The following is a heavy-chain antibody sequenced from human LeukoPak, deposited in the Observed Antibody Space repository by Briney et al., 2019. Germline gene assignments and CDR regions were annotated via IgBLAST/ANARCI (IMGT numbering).Heavy chain of an antibody. D-gene: IGHD2-15*01. CDR3: ARHPCSRGSCPNPFDP. Sequence: PSEALSLTCTVSGGSISSYYWSWIRQPLRKRLEWIGYIYSSGSTSYNPSLKSRVTISVDTSKNQFSLKLSSVTAADTAVYYCARHPCSRGSCPNPFDPWGQGTLVTVSS. CDR2: IYSSGST. V-gene: IGHV4-59*08. J-gene: IGHJ5*02. CDR1: GGSISSYY.